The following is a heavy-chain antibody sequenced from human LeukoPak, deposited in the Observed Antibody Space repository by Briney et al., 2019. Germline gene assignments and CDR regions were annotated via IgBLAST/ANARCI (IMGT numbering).Heavy chain of an antibody. CDR3: ARVGTRGLTTHYYMDV. J-gene: IGHJ6*03. CDR2: ISYDGSNK. D-gene: IGHD1-1*01. CDR1: GFTFSSYA. Sequence: GGSLRLSCAASGFTFSSYAMHWVSQAPGKGLEWVAVISYDGSNKYYADSVKGRFTISRDNSKNTLYLQMNSLRAEDTAVYYCARVGTRGLTTHYYMDVWGKGTTVTVSS. V-gene: IGHV3-30-3*01.